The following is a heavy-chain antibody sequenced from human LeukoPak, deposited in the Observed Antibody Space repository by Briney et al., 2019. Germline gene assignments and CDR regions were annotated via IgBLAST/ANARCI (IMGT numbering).Heavy chain of an antibody. J-gene: IGHJ4*02. CDR3: AAARQLHMTTFLAS. V-gene: IGHV1-58*02. Sequence: GASVNLLHGVRRFSYTSSGMQWVRQARGQRLEWIGWIVVDSGNTHFAQKFQERLTITMDMSTSTAYMELSSLRSEDTAVYSCAAARQLHMTTFLASGGQGTLVTVSS. CDR1: RFSYTSSG. D-gene: IGHD2/OR15-2a*01. CDR2: IVVDSGNT.